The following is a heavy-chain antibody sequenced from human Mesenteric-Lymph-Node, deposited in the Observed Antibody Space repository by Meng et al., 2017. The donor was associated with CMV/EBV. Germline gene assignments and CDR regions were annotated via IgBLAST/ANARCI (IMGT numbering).Heavy chain of an antibody. Sequence: GGSLRPSCAASGFTFSSYEMNWVRQAPGKGLEWVSYISSSGSTIYYADSVKGRFTISRDNAKNSLYLQMNSLRAEDTAVYYCARDDCSSTSCSLPWYYYYGMDVWGQGTMVTVSS. D-gene: IGHD2-2*01. CDR3: ARDDCSSTSCSLPWYYYYGMDV. CDR1: GFTFSSYE. CDR2: ISSSGSTI. J-gene: IGHJ6*02. V-gene: IGHV3-48*03.